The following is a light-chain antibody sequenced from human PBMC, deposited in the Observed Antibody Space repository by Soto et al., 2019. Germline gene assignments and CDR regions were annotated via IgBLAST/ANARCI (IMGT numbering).Light chain of an antibody. CDR2: GAS. CDR1: QSVSSN. CDR3: QQYGSSRWT. J-gene: IGKJ1*01. Sequence: EIVLTQSPGTLSLSPGERATLSCRASQSVSSNLAWYQQKPGQAPRLLIYGASSRATGMPDRFSGSGSGTDFTLTISRLEPEDFAVYYCQQYGSSRWTFGQGTKVDIK. V-gene: IGKV3-20*01.